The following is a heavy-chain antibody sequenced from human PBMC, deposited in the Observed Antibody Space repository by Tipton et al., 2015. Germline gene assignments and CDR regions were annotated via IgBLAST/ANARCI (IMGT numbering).Heavy chain of an antibody. V-gene: IGHV3-53*01. Sequence: SLRLSCAASGFTVSSNYMSWVRQAPGKGLEWVSVIYSGSSTYYADSVKGRFTISRDSSKNTLYLQLDSLRAEDTAVYYCATHVRGGTAFGLVSGIHYYRSPMDFWGQGTTVTVSS. CDR2: IYSGSST. CDR1: GFTVSSNY. J-gene: IGHJ6*02. D-gene: IGHD3/OR15-3a*01. CDR3: ATHVRGGTAFGLVSGIHYYRSPMDF.